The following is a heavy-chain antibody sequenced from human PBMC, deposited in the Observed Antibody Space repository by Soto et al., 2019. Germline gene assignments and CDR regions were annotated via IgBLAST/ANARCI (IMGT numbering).Heavy chain of an antibody. CDR2: IKQEGSEK. V-gene: IGHV3-7*03. CDR1: GFTFSSYW. D-gene: IGHD3-10*01. Sequence: GGSLRLSCAASGFTFSSYWMSWVRQAPGKGLEWVANIKQEGSEKEYVDSVKGRFTISRDNAKNSLYLQMNSLSAEDTAVYYCAREIMVRGVIIFYYYYYGMDVWGQGTTATVS. J-gene: IGHJ6*02. CDR3: AREIMVRGVIIFYYYYYGMDV.